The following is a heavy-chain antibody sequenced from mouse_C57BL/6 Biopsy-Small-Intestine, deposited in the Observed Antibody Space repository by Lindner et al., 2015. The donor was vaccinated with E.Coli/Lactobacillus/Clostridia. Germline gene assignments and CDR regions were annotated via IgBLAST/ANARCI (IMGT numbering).Heavy chain of an antibody. J-gene: IGHJ3*01. CDR2: INLNTGGT. CDR1: GYSFIDYY. D-gene: IGHD3-1*01. V-gene: IGHV1-72*04. Sequence: SVKVSCKASGYSFIDYYIHWVRQAPGQGLEWMGWINLNTGGTHYAQKFQGRVTMNRDTSISTAYMELSRLRSDDTAVYYCARGNDFWSGHTDYWGQGTLVSVS. CDR3: ARGNDFWSGHTDY.